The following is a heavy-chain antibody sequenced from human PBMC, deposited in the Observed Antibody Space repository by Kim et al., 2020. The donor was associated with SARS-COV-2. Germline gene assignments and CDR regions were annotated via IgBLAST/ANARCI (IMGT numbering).Heavy chain of an antibody. CDR1: GGTFSSYA. V-gene: IGHV1-69*13. D-gene: IGHD3-10*01. CDR3: ARYLPQYYYGSGSYSLMDV. J-gene: IGHJ6*02. CDR2: IIPIFGTA. Sequence: SVKVSCKASGGTFSSYAISWVRQAPGQGLEWMGGIIPIFGTANYAQKFQGRVTITADESTSTAYMELSSLRSEDTAVYYCARYLPQYYYGSGSYSLMDVWGQGTTVTVSS.